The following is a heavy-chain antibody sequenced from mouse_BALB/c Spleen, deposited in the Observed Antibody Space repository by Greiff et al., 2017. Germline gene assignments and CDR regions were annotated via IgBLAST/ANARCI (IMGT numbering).Heavy chain of an antibody. J-gene: IGHJ2*01. CDR1: GFNIKDTY. V-gene: IGHV14-3*02. D-gene: IGHD5-1*01. CDR2: IDPANGNT. CDR3: APYPSTYRY. Sequence: EVKLEESGAELVKPGASVKLSCTASGFNIKDTYMHWVKQRPEQGLEWIGRIDPANGNTKYDPKFQGKATITADTSSNTAYLQLSSLTSEDTAVYYCAPYPSTYRYWGQGTTLTVSS.